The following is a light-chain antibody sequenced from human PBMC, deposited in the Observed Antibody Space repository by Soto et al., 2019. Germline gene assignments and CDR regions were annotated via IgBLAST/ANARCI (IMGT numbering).Light chain of an antibody. Sequence: DIVMTQSPDSLAVSVGERATINCKSSQSVGNYLAWYQQKPGQPPKLLIYWAFIRESGVPDRFSGSGSGTDFTLTISSLQAEDVAVYYCQQYYSSPHTFGQGTKLEIK. CDR2: WAF. CDR1: QSVGNY. J-gene: IGKJ2*01. CDR3: QQYYSSPHT. V-gene: IGKV4-1*01.